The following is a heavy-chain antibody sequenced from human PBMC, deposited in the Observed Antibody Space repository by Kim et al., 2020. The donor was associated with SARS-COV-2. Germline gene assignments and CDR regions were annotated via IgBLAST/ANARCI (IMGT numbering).Heavy chain of an antibody. J-gene: IGHJ4*02. CDR3: ARVSSSSSLE. D-gene: IGHD6-6*01. CDR2: ST. Sequence: STNYNPSLKSRVTISVDTSKNQFSLKLSSVTAADTAVYYCARVSSSSSLEWGQGTLVTVSS. V-gene: IGHV4-59*01.